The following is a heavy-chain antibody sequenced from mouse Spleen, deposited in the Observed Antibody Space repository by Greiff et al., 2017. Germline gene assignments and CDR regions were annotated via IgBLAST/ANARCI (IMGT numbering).Heavy chain of an antibody. CDR2: ISTYYGDA. V-gene: IGHV1S137*01. J-gene: IGHJ1*01. D-gene: IGHD2-14*01. CDR3: ARDRPRYFDV. CDR1: GYTFTDYA. Sequence: VQRVESGAELVRPGVSVKISCKGSGYTFTDYAMHWVKQSHAKSLEWIGDISTYYGDASYNQKFKGKATMTVDKSSSTAYMELASLTSEDSAIYYCARDRPRYFDVWGAGTTVTVSS.